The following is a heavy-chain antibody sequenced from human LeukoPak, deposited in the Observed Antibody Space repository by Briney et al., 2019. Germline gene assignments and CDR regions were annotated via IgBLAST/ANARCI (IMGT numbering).Heavy chain of an antibody. Sequence: GASVKVSCKASGGTFSSYAISWVRQAPGQGLEWMGGIIPIFGTANYGQKFQGRVTITTDESTSTAYMELSSLRSEDTAVYYCARAFNYYDSSGYPPADAFDIWGQGTMVTVSS. D-gene: IGHD3-22*01. V-gene: IGHV1-69*05. CDR1: GGTFSSYA. CDR2: IIPIFGTA. CDR3: ARAFNYYDSSGYPPADAFDI. J-gene: IGHJ3*02.